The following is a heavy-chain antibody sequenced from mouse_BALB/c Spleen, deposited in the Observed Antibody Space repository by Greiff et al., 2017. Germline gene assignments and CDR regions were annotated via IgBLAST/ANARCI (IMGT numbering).Heavy chain of an antibody. CDR1: GFTFSSYT. Sequence: VQLKESGGGLVKPGGSLKLSCAASGFTFSSYTMSWVRQTPEKRLEWVATISSGGSYTYYPDSVKGRFTISRDNAKNTLYLQMSSLKSEDTAMYYCTRGGGYGYDDYFDYWGQGTTLTVSS. J-gene: IGHJ2*01. D-gene: IGHD2-2*01. CDR3: TRGGGYGYDDYFDY. CDR2: ISSGGSYT. V-gene: IGHV5-6-4*01.